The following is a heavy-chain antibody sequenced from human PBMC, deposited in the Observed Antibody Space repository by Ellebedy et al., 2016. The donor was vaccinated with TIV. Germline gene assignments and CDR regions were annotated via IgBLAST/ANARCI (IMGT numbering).Heavy chain of an antibody. Sequence: ASVKVSCXASGYTFTSYAMHWVRQAPGQRLEWMGWINAGNGNTKYSQKFQGRVTITRDTSASTAYMELSSLRSEDTAVYYCAREDTAMVTAPSYSYYYYYGMDVWGQGTTVTVSS. CDR3: AREDTAMVTAPSYSYYYYYGMDV. J-gene: IGHJ6*02. V-gene: IGHV1-3*01. CDR1: GYTFTSYA. CDR2: INAGNGNT. D-gene: IGHD5-18*01.